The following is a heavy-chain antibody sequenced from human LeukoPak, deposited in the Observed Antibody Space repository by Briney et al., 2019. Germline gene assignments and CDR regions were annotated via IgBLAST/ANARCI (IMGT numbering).Heavy chain of an antibody. J-gene: IGHJ4*02. CDR2: ISAYSGNT. CDR1: GYTFTSYG. V-gene: IGHV1-18*04. D-gene: IGHD2-2*01. Sequence: ASVKVSCKASGYTFTSYGICWVRQAPGQGLEWMGWISAYSGNTNYAQKLQGRVTMTTDTSTSTAYVELRSLRTDDTAVYYCARDSVVPAANADYWGQGTLVTVSS. CDR3: ARDSVVPAANADY.